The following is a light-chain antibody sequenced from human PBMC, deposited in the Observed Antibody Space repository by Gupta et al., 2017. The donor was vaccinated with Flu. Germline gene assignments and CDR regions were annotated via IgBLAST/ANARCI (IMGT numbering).Light chain of an antibody. CDR2: EVS. CDR1: QSLVYKNGITY. CDR3: RRCKHPWT. J-gene: IGKJ2*02. Sequence: PVTLGQPASISCRSSQSLVYKNGITYLNWFQQSPGQSPRRLIYEVSTRDYGVPDTFSGSGSGTDFTLKSSRGEAEDVGVYYCRRCKHPWTSGQGTRLEI. V-gene: IGKV2-30*01.